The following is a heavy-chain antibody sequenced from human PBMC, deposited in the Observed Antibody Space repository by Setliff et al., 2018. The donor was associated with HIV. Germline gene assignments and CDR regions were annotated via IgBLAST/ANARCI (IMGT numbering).Heavy chain of an antibody. CDR1: GLNLTRCD. CDR3: ARQAYQIDMVRGITAPRVHYYMDV. D-gene: IGHD3-10*01. Sequence: GGSLRLSCAAHGLNLTRCDMHWVRQAPGRGLDWLAVLWFDGNNRRYAASVRGRFTISRDSSKNTLYLQLDSLTVADTAVYYCARQAYQIDMVRGITAPRVHYYMDVWGKGTTVTVSS. V-gene: IGHV3-33*04. J-gene: IGHJ6*03. CDR2: LWFDGNNR.